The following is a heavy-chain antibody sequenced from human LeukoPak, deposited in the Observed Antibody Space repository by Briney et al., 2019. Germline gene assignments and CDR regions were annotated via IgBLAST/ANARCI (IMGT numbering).Heavy chain of an antibody. J-gene: IGHJ4*02. D-gene: IGHD2-21*01. V-gene: IGHV3-23*01. CDR1: GFTFSSYA. CDR3: AKPRYCGGDCYAFDY. CDR2: ISGSGGST. Sequence: GGSLRLSCAASGFTFSSYAMHWVRQAPGKGLEWVSAISGSGGSTYYADSVKGRFTISRDNSKNTLYLQMNSLRAEDTAVYYCAKPRYCGGDCYAFDYWGQGTLVTVSS.